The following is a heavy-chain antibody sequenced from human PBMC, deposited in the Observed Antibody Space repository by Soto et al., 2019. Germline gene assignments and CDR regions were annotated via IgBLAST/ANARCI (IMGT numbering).Heavy chain of an antibody. D-gene: IGHD2-2*01. J-gene: IGHJ5*02. Sequence: SETVSLTCAVSCGSISSSNWWGWVRQPPWKGLEGIGEIYHSGSTNYNPSPKSRVTISGDKSKNQFSLKLSSVTAADTAVYYCARGEPAAIRGGNSFEAWGPGKMVTPSS. CDR1: CGSISSSNW. V-gene: IGHV4-4*02. CDR2: IYHSGST. CDR3: ARGEPAAIRGGNSFEA.